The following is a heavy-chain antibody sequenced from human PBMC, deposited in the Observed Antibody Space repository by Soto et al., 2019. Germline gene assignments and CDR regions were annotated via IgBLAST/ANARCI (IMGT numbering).Heavy chain of an antibody. V-gene: IGHV5-51*01. D-gene: IGHD5-18*01. CDR3: ARQEIQLWLRGGYYFDY. Sequence: PGESLKISCKGSGYSFTSYWIGWVRQMPGKGLEWMGIIYPGDSDTRYSPSFQGQVTISADKSISTAYLQWSSLKASDTAMYYCARQEIQLWLRGGYYFDYWGQGTLVTVSS. J-gene: IGHJ4*02. CDR1: GYSFTSYW. CDR2: IYPGDSDT.